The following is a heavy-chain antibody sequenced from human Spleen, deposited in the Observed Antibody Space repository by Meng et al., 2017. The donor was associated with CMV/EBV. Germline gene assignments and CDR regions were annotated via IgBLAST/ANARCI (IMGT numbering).Heavy chain of an antibody. J-gene: IGHJ4*02. D-gene: IGHD2-2*02. CDR1: GFTFSSYA. Sequence: GESLKISCAASGFTFSSYAMHWVRQAPGKGLEWVAVISYDGSNKYYADSVKGRFTISRDNSKNTLYLQMNSLRAEDTAVYYCARDIGYCSSTSCYTTHHWGQGTLVTVSS. V-gene: IGHV3-30*04. CDR2: ISYDGSNK. CDR3: ARDIGYCSSTSCYTTHH.